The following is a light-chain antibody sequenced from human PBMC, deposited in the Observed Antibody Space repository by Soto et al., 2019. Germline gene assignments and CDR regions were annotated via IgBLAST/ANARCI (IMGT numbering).Light chain of an antibody. V-gene: IGKV3-20*01. CDR3: QQYNNWPPYP. CDR1: QCGYESY. Sequence: IVLTKSPGTLSLSPGESATLSCRASQCGYESYLAWYQQTPGQPPRLLIYGVSSRGYGIPDRFSGSGSGTDFTLTIRRLQSEDFAFYYCQQYNNWPPYPFGQLTKLAI. J-gene: IGKJ2*01. CDR2: GVS.